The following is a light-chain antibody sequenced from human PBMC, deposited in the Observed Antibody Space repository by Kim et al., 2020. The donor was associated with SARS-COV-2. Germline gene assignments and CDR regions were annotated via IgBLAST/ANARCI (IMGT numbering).Light chain of an antibody. Sequence: HSVSSSCTGTSSDVGNYHRVSCNQQPTGTAPKPMIYVVSPRPSGGPDRFSGSKSGNSASLTISGLQAEDEAHYYCSSYTGSSLVFGGGTKVTVL. CDR3: SSYTGSSLV. CDR1: SSDVGNYHR. CDR2: VVS. J-gene: IGLJ3*02. V-gene: IGLV2-18*02.